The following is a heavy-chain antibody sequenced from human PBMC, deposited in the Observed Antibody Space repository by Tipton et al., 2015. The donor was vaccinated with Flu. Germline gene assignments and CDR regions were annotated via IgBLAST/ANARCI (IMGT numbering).Heavy chain of an antibody. CDR1: GGSIGGGIYY. D-gene: IGHD3-10*01. Sequence: TLSLTCTVSGGSIGGGIYYWSWIRQPAGKGLEWIGRFDISGSTNYNPSLKSRVTISVDTSKNQFSLKLSSVTAADTAVYYCASTYYYGSGSYYEFWGQGTLVTVSS. CDR3: ASTYYYGSGSYYEF. V-gene: IGHV4-61*02. CDR2: FDISGST. J-gene: IGHJ4*02.